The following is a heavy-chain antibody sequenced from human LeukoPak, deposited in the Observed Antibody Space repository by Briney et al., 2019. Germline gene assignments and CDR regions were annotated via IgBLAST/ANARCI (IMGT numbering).Heavy chain of an antibody. D-gene: IGHD2-2*02. V-gene: IGHV4-30-2*01. Sequence: SETLSLTSAVSGGSISSGGYSWSWVRQPRGEGLEWIWYIYHSGSAYYIPSLKSRVTISVDRSKNQFSLKLSSVTAADTAVYYCARPYRHAFDIWGQGTMVTVSS. CDR2: IYHSGSA. CDR3: ARPYRHAFDI. CDR1: GGSISSGGYS. J-gene: IGHJ3*02.